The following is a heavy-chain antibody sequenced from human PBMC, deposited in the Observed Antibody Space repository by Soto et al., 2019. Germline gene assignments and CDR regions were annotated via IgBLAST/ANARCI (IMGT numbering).Heavy chain of an antibody. D-gene: IGHD2-8*02. CDR2: IYYSGST. V-gene: IGHV4-39*02. CDR1: GGSITSSSYY. J-gene: IGHJ4*02. Sequence: SETLSLTCTVSGGSITSSSYYWGWIRQPPGKGLEWIGNIYYSGSTYYNPSLKSRVTISVDTSKNQFSLKLTSVTAADTAVYYCARDKITGLFDYWGQGTLVTVSX. CDR3: ARDKITGLFDY.